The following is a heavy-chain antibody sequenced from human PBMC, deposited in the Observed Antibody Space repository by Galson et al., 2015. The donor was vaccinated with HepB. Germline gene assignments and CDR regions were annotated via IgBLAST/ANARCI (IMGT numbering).Heavy chain of an antibody. V-gene: IGHV3-23*01. CDR3: ANTYGSGSYYNGNLLFDY. J-gene: IGHJ4*02. CDR1: GFTFSSYA. D-gene: IGHD3-10*01. CDR2: ISSSGGST. Sequence: SLRLSCAASGFTFSSYAMSWVRQAPGKGLEWVSAISSSGGSTYYADSVKGRFTISRDNSKNTLYLQMNSLRAEDTAVYYCANTYGSGSYYNGNLLFDYWGQGTLVTVSS.